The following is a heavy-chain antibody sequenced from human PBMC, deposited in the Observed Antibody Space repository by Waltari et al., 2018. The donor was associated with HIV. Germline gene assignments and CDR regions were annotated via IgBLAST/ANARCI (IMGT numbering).Heavy chain of an antibody. V-gene: IGHV3-74*01. J-gene: IGHJ6*02. Sequence: EVQLVESGGGLVQPGGSLRLSCSAAGFPFSSYWMHWVHQAPGNGLVWVSGINRDGSTIRYADSVKGRFTISRDNAKNTLYLQMNSLRAEDTALYYCARGQYYSMDVWGQGTTVTVSS. CDR2: INRDGSTI. CDR3: ARGQYYSMDV. D-gene: IGHD3-10*01. CDR1: GFPFSSYW.